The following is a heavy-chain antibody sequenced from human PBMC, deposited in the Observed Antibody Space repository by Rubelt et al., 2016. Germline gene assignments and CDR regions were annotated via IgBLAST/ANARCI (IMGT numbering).Heavy chain of an antibody. V-gene: IGHV1-2*02. CDR1: GFSFTAFS. Sequence: QVQLLQSGAEVRKPGASVRVSCKASGFSFTAFSIHWLRQPPGQGLEWMGNVNPNNGGANYAQKFRGRVTMATDTSISTAYLAINSLTSADTAVYFCARARVVLTTIFGYWGQGSRVTVSS. CDR2: VNPNNGGA. D-gene: IGHD2-15*01. CDR3: ARARVVLTTIFGY. J-gene: IGHJ4*02.